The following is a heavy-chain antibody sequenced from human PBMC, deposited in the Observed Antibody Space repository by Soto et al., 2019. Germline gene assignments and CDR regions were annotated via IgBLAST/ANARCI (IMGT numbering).Heavy chain of an antibody. Sequence: PGGSLILSCAASGFTFSDYFMSWIRQARGQVLEWGSFISGSSDNIKYADSVKGRFTISRDNAKNSLYLQMNSLRAEDTAVYYCVRDSARIVVVPRVDGDNWLDPWGQGXLVTVDS. CDR2: ISGSSDNI. J-gene: IGHJ5*02. V-gene: IGHV3-11*06. D-gene: IGHD2-2*01. CDR3: VRDSARIVVVPRVDGDNWLDP. CDR1: GFTFSDYF.